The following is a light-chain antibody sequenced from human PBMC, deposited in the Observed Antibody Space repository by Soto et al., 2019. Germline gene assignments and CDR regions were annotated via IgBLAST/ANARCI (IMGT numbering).Light chain of an antibody. CDR1: QGIRSE. CDR2: TAY. CDR3: IQDYNYPLT. J-gene: IGKJ4*01. Sequence: AIQMTQSPSSLSASVGDRVTITCRASQGIRSELGWYQQKPGKAPNLLIYTAYTLQSGVPSRFSGSGSGTDFTLTTSSLQPEDFATYYCIQDYNYPLTFGGGTRVEIK. V-gene: IGKV1-6*01.